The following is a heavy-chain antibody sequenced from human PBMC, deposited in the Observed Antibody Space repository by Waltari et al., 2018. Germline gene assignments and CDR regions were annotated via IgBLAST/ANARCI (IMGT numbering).Heavy chain of an antibody. CDR1: GSTFSDYY. Sequence: QVQLVQSGPELKTPGASVTVSCTASGSTFSDYYWHWVRQAPGQGLEWMGWITPNGGGTNYAQKLQDRVTMTRDTSISTVYMELSRLRYDDTAVYYCARDSGITSLDYWGQGTLVTVSS. CDR3: ARDSGITSLDY. J-gene: IGHJ4*02. D-gene: IGHD3-10*01. V-gene: IGHV1-2*02. CDR2: ITPNGGGT.